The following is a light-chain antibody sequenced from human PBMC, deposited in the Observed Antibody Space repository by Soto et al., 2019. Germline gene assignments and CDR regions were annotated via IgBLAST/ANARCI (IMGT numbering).Light chain of an antibody. CDR2: DAS. CDR3: QHYGSSHSNT. CDR1: QSVSSNY. V-gene: IGKV3-20*01. J-gene: IGKJ5*01. Sequence: EIVLTQSPGTLSLSPGESAPLSCRASQSVSSNYLAWYQHKPGQAPRLLIYDASSRATGTPDRFSGSGSGTDFTLTISRLEPEDFAVYYCQHYGSSHSNTFGQGTRLEI.